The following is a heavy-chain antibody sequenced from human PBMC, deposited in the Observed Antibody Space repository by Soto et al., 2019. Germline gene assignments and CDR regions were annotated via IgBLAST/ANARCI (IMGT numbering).Heavy chain of an antibody. CDR2: ISYDGSNK. Sequence: QVQLVESGGGVVQPGRSLRLSCAASGFTFSSYAMHWVRQAPGKGLEWVAVISYDGSNKYYADSVKGRFTISRDNSKNTLYLQTNSLRAEDTAVYYCARDGDYGSGSYYFDYWGQGTLVTVSS. J-gene: IGHJ4*02. D-gene: IGHD3-10*01. CDR1: GFTFSSYA. V-gene: IGHV3-30-3*01. CDR3: ARDGDYGSGSYYFDY.